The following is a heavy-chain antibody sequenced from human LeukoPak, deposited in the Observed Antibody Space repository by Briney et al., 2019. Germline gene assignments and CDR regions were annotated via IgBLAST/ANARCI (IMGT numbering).Heavy chain of an antibody. CDR3: ARCIVVVPAAIGKRRYYYYYLDV. V-gene: IGHV4-59*01. J-gene: IGHJ6*03. CDR1: GGSISSYY. CDR2: IYYSGST. D-gene: IGHD2-2*02. Sequence: SETLSLTCTVSGGSISSYYWSWIRQPPGKGLEWIGYIYYSGSTNYNPSLKSRVTISVDTSKNQFSLKLSSVTAADTAVYYCARCIVVVPAAIGKRRYYYYYLDVWGKGTTVTVSS.